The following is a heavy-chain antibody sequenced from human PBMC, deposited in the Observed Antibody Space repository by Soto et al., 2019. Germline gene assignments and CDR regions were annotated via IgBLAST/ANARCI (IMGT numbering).Heavy chain of an antibody. Sequence: PSETLSLTCTVSGGSISSGGYYWCWIRQHPEKSLEWIGYIYYGGSTYYNPSLKSRVTISVDTSKNQFSLKLSSVTAADTAANYCARLDSSGYYYGYYFDYWGQGTLVTVSS. CDR1: GGSISSGGYY. V-gene: IGHV4-31*03. D-gene: IGHD3-22*01. J-gene: IGHJ4*02. CDR2: IYYGGST. CDR3: ARLDSSGYYYGYYFDY.